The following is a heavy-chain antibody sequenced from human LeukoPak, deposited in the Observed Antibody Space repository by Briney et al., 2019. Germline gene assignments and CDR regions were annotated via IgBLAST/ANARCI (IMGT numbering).Heavy chain of an antibody. CDR2: IYYSGST. Sequence: PSETLSLTCTVSGGSISSSSYYWGWIRQPPGKGLEWIGSIYYSGSTYYNPSLKSRVTISVDTSKNQFSLKLSSVTAADTAVYYCARNDYGDGYYYYYYMDVWGKGTTVTVSS. J-gene: IGHJ6*03. D-gene: IGHD4-17*01. V-gene: IGHV4-39*07. CDR1: GGSISSSSYY. CDR3: ARNDYGDGYYYYYYMDV.